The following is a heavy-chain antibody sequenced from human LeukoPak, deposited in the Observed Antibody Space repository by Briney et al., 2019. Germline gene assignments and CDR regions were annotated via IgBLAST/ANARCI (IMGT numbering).Heavy chain of an antibody. V-gene: IGHV1-3*01. CDR1: GYTFTGYA. CDR2: INAGNGHT. Sequence: GASVKVSCKASGYTFTGYAIHWLRQAPGHRFEWMGWINAGNGHTKYSQNFHGRVTITRDSSANIVYMDVSSLTSEDTAVYYCARGIWSATRVDYYLDNWGRGTLVTVSS. J-gene: IGHJ4*02. CDR3: ARGIWSATRVDYYLDN. D-gene: IGHD5-24*01.